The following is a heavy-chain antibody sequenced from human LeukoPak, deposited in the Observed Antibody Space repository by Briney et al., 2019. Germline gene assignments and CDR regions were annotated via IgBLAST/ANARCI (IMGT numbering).Heavy chain of an antibody. D-gene: IGHD5-12*01. CDR2: INSDGSST. Sequence: PGGALRLSCAASGFTFSSYWMHWVRQAPGKGLVWGSRINSDGSSTSYADSVKGRFTISRDNAKNTLYLQMNSLRAEDTAVYYCARNMSGYDRKVAFDYWGQGTLVTVSS. CDR1: GFTFSSYW. CDR3: ARNMSGYDRKVAFDY. J-gene: IGHJ4*02. V-gene: IGHV3-74*01.